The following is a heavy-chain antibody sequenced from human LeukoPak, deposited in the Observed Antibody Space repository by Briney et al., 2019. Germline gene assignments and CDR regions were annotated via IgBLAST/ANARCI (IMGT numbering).Heavy chain of an antibody. J-gene: IGHJ4*02. Sequence: PGGSLRLSCAASGFTFSNYWMTWVRQAPGKGLEWVANIKQVGSEKYYVDSVKGRFTISRDNAKNSLYLQMNSLRAEDTAVYYCARGWRASSYWGQGTLVAVSS. CDR1: GFTFSNYW. D-gene: IGHD6-13*01. CDR3: ARGWRASSY. CDR2: IKQVGSEK. V-gene: IGHV3-7*01.